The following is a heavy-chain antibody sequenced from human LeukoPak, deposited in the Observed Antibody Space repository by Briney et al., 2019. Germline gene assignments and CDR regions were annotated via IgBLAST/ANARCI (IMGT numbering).Heavy chain of an antibody. CDR2: ILNSRPTT. J-gene: IGHJ4*02. CDR1: GFTFSSYE. Sequence: PGGSLRLSCAASGFTFSSYEVNWVRQAPGKGLEWVSYILNSRPTTYYADSVKGRFTISRDNAKNSLYLQMNSLRAEDTGVYYCSRYPRDDWGQGVLVSVSS. CDR3: SRYPRDD. V-gene: IGHV3-48*03.